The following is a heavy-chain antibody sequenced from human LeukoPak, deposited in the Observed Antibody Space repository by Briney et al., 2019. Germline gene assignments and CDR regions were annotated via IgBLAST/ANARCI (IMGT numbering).Heavy chain of an antibody. CDR1: SGSFSGYY. D-gene: IGHD6-13*01. CDR2: INHSGST. V-gene: IGHV4-34*01. J-gene: IGHJ3*02. CDR3: ARYSSSWRHAFDI. Sequence: PSETLSLTCAVYSGSFSGYYWSWIRQPPGKGLEWIGEINHSGSTNYNPSLKSRVTISVDTSKNQFSLKLSSVTAADTAVYYCARYSSSWRHAFDIWGQGTMVTVSS.